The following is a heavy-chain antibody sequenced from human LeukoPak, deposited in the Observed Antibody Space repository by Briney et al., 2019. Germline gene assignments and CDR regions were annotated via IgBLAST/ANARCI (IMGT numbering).Heavy chain of an antibody. D-gene: IGHD6-13*01. CDR2: IYYSGST. V-gene: IGHV4-31*03. J-gene: IGHJ4*02. CDR3: ARAGSSWYTIDY. Sequence: SSETLSLACTVSGGSISSGGYYWSWIRQHPGKGLEWIGYIYYSGSTYYNPSLKSRVTISVDTSKNQFSLKLSSVTAADTAVYYCARAGSSWYTIDYWGQGTLVTVSS. CDR1: GGSISSGGYY.